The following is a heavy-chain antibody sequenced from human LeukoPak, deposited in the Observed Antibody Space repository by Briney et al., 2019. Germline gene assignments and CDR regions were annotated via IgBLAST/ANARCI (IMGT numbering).Heavy chain of an antibody. CDR1: GFTFSDHY. J-gene: IGHJ3*02. CDR2: TRNKANSYTT. CDR3: ARGSLALVAFDI. Sequence: PGGSLRLSCAASGFTFSDHYMDWVRQAPGKGLEWVGRTRNKANSYTTEYAASVKGRFTISRDDSKNSLYLQMNSLKTEDTAVYYCARGSLALVAFDIWGQGTMVIVSS. V-gene: IGHV3-72*01.